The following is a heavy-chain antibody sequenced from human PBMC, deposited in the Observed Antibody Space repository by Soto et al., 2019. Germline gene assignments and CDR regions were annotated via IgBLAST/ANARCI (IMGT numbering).Heavy chain of an antibody. CDR2: INPSGGST. CDR1: GYTFTSYY. J-gene: IGHJ3*02. CDR3: ARELNYYDSSGYSNPNPFDI. Sequence: EASVKVSCKASGYTFTSYYMHWVRQAPGQGLEWMGIINPSGGSTSYAQKFQGRVTMTRDTSTSTVYMELSSLRSEDTAVYYCARELNYYDSSGYSNPNPFDIWGQGTMVTVSS. V-gene: IGHV1-46*01. D-gene: IGHD3-22*01.